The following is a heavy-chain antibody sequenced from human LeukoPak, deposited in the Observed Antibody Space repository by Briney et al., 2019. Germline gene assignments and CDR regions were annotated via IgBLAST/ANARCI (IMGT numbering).Heavy chain of an antibody. J-gene: IGHJ4*02. V-gene: IGHV3-48*04. CDR2: ISSSSSTI. D-gene: IGHD1-26*01. CDR1: GFTFSSYS. CDR3: ARFPLWWEGDY. Sequence: GFLRLSCAASGFTFSSYSMNWVRQAPGKGLEWVSYISSSSSTIYYADSVKGRFTISRDNAKNSLYLQMNSLRAEDTAVYYCARFPLWWEGDYWGQGTLVTVSS.